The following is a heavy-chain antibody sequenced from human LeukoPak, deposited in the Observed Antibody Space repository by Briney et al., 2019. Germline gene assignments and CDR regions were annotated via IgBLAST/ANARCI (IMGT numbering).Heavy chain of an antibody. CDR2: IYYTGTT. CDR1: GGSISGTYY. D-gene: IGHD3-16*01. V-gene: IGHV4-59*08. J-gene: IGHJ3*01. CDR3: ARRWVYDKRAFDA. Sequence: KASETLSLTCTVSGGSISGTYYWSWIRQPPGKGLEWIGYIYYTGTTDSNPSLKSRVTISLDTSKNQFSLNLSSVTAADTAVYYFARRWVYDKRAFDAWGQGTMVTVSS.